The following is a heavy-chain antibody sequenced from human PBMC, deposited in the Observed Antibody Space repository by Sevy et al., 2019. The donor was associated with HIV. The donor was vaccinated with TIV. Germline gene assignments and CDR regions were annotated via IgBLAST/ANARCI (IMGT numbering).Heavy chain of an antibody. CDR3: AIDLWDGGDY. CDR2: ISTGSTTI. V-gene: IGHV3-48*02. Sequence: GGSLRLSCAASGFIFSSYSMNWVRQAPGKGLEWISYISTGSTTIYYADSVKGRFTVSRDNARSSMFLQMNSLRDEDTAVYYCAIDLWDGGDYWGQGTLVTVSS. D-gene: IGHD3-16*01. J-gene: IGHJ4*02. CDR1: GFIFSSYS.